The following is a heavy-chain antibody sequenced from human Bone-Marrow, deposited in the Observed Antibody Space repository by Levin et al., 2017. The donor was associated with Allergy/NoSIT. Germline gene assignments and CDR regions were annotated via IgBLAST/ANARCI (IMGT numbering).Heavy chain of an antibody. CDR3: TTGGAWFNY. V-gene: IGHV3-7*01. CDR2: IKQDGSDK. D-gene: IGHD2-21*02. J-gene: IGHJ4*02. Sequence: GGSLRLSCAASGFIFSNIWMSWVRQAPGKGLEWVANIKQDGSDKNYVDSVKGRFIISRDNAKNSLALQMNSLRAEDTAVYYCTTGGAWFNYWGQGILVTVSS. CDR1: GFIFSNIW.